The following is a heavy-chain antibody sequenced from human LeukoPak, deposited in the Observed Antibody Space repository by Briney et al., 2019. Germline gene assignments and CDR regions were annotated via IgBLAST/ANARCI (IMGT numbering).Heavy chain of an antibody. CDR3: ATVKRAYSSSFDP. Sequence: ASVKVSCKASGGTFSNYAISWVRQAPGQGLEWMGRIIPIFGTANYAQKFQGRVTITTDESTSTAYMELSSLRSEDTAVYYCATVKRAYSSSFDPWGQGTLVTVSS. CDR2: IIPIFGTA. CDR1: GGTFSNYA. V-gene: IGHV1-69*05. J-gene: IGHJ5*02. D-gene: IGHD6-6*01.